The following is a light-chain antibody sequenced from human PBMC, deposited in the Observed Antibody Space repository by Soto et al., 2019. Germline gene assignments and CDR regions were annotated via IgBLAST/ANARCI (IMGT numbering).Light chain of an antibody. CDR2: AAS. Sequence: DIQMTQSPSSLSASVGDRVTIAVGASQSISSYLNWYQQKPGKAPKLLIYAASSLQSGVPSRFSGSGSATDFALTISSLQPEDFATYYCQQTFNFPITFGQGTRLEI. CDR3: QQTFNFPIT. CDR1: QSISSY. V-gene: IGKV1-39*01. J-gene: IGKJ5*01.